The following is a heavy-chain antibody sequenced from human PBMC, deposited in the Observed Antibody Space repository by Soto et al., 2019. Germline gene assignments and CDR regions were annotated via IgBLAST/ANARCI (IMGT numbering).Heavy chain of an antibody. CDR3: ARSPRSSTYFDY. V-gene: IGHV5-51*01. J-gene: IGHJ4*02. Sequence: LGESLKISCQCSGYTFSNFWIGWVRQLPGKGLEWMGIIYPGDHETRYSPSFHGKVTISADKSINTAYLQWNSLEASDTAFYFCARSPRSSTYFDYSGQGALVTVSA. CDR2: IYPGDHET. D-gene: IGHD6-13*01. CDR1: GYTFSNFW.